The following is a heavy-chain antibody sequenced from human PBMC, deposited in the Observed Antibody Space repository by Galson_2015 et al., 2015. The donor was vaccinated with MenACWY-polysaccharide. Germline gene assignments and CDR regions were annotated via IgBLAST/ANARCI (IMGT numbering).Heavy chain of an antibody. CDR1: GGSISSSHW. CDR3: AGVKGSMDRGAPAYYFDY. V-gene: IGHV4-4*02. CDR2: IYHSGST. D-gene: IGHD3-10*01. Sequence: SESLSLTCAVSGGSISSSHWWSWVRQPPGKGLEWIGEIYHSGSTNYNPSLKSRVTISVDKSKNQFSLKLSSVTAADTAVYYCAGVKGSMDRGAPAYYFDYWGQGTLVTVSS. J-gene: IGHJ4*02.